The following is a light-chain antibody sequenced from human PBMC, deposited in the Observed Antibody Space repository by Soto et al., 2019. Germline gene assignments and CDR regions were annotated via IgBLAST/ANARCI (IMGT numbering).Light chain of an antibody. CDR1: QSIRSN. CDR2: GAS. Sequence: ILIALSTSSLSVSHSECATLYCRVSQSIRSNLAWYQQRPGQAPRLLMYGASTRATGIPARFSGSGSGTDFTLTISILQPEDPATYYCKQPELHLSTFGGGTKVAIK. J-gene: IGKJ4*01. CDR3: KQPELHLST. V-gene: IGKV3-15*01.